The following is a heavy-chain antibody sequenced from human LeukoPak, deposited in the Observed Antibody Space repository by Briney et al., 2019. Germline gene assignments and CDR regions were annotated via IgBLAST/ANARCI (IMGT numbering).Heavy chain of an antibody. D-gene: IGHD1-26*01. CDR1: GYTFAYYY. V-gene: IGHV1-46*01. CDR2: INPTGGST. J-gene: IGHJ3*01. CDR3: ARVWVGGTRFDAFDL. Sequence: GASVKVSCKASGYTFAYYYMHWVRQAPGQGLEWMGIINPTGGSTSYAQRFQGRVTMTRDMSTSTVYMELSSLTSEDTAIYYCARVWVGGTRFDAFDLWGQGTMVTVSS.